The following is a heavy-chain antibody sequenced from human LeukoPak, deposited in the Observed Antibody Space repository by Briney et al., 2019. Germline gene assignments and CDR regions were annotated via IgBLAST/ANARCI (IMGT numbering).Heavy chain of an antibody. V-gene: IGHV3-30*02. J-gene: IGHJ4*02. D-gene: IGHD1-26*01. CDR1: GFTFSSYW. CDR3: AKDGIGSGGYPVY. CDR2: IRYDGSNK. Sequence: GGSLRLSCAASGFTFSSYWMSWVRQAPGKGLEWVAFIRYDGSNKYYADSVKGRFTISRDNSKNTLYLQMNSLRAEDTAVYYCAKDGIGSGGYPVYWGQGTLVTVSS.